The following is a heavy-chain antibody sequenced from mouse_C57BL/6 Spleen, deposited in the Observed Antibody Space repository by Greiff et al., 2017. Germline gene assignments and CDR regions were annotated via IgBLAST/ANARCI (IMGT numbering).Heavy chain of an antibody. D-gene: IGHD2-4*01. CDR3: ARRDFDYDRVAY. J-gene: IGHJ3*01. V-gene: IGHV14-2*01. CDR2: IDPEDGDT. Sequence: VHVKQSGAELVKPGASVKLSCTASGFNIKDYYMHWVKQRNEQGLEWIGRIDPEDGDTKYAPKFQGKATLTVDTSSSTAYMQLSSLTSEDSAVYYCARRDFDYDRVAYWGQGTLVTVSA. CDR1: GFNIKDYY.